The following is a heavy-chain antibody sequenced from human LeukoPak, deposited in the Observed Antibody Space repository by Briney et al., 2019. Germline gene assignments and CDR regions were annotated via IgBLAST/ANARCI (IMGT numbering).Heavy chain of an antibody. D-gene: IGHD6-13*01. V-gene: IGHV4-34*01. CDR3: ARVSIPAAAGNWFDP. CDR1: GGSFSGYY. J-gene: IGHJ5*02. CDR2: INHSGST. Sequence: SETLSLTCAVYGGSFSGYYWSWIRQPPGKGLEWIGEINHSGSTNYNPSLKSRVTISVDTSKNQFSLKPSSVTAADTAVYYCARVSIPAAAGNWFDPWGQGTLVTVSS.